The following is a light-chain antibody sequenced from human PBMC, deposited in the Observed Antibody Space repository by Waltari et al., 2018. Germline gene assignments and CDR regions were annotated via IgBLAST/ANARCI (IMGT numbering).Light chain of an antibody. CDR1: TSDVWNYNL. CDR2: EGS. J-gene: IGLJ2*01. Sequence: QSALTHPASVSGSPGQSITIPCTGTTSDVWNYNLVSWYQQHPGKAPKLLIYEGSRRPSGISNRFSGSTSGNTASLTISGLQAEDEADYYCCSSAGRSTLFGGGTKLTLL. CDR3: CSSAGRSTL. V-gene: IGLV2-23*01.